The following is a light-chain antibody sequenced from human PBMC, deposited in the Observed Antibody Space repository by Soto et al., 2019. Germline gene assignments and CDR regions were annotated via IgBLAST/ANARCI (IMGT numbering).Light chain of an antibody. J-gene: IGKJ4*01. CDR1: QSVYTN. CDR3: QQHNNWPPLT. CDR2: GAS. Sequence: VMTQSPATLSVSPGERVTLSCRASQSVYTNLAWYQQKPGQSPRLLIHGASTRATDIPARFTGSGSGTEFTLTISSLQSEDFAVYYCQQHNNWPPLTFGGGTKVEIK. V-gene: IGKV3-15*01.